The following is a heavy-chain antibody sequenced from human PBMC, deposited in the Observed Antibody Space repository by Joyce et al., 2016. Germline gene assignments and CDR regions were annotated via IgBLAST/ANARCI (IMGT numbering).Heavy chain of an antibody. CDR2: STSRGTYI. D-gene: IGHD3-10*01. J-gene: IGHJ4*02. CDR1: GFTFNDYT. CDR3: AIDSGFHLD. V-gene: IGHV3-21*01. Sequence: EVQLVDSGGGLVKPGGSLRISCTAAGFTFNDYTMNWVRQAAGKGLEWVASSTSRGTYIYYADSVKGRFTISRDNAKHSVNLQMNSLRAEDTAMYYSAIDSGFHLDWGQGTLVTVSS.